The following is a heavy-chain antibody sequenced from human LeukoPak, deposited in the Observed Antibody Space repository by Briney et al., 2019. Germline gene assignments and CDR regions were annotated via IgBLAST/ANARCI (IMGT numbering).Heavy chain of an antibody. CDR2: IYYSGST. J-gene: IGHJ4*02. D-gene: IGHD5-12*01. V-gene: IGHV4-39*02. Sequence: PSETLSLTCTVSGGSISSSSYYWGWIRQPPGKGLEWIGSIYYSGSTYYNPSLKGRVTISVDTSKNQFSLKLSSVTAADTAVYYCARDYSGYDYFDYWGQGTLVTVSS. CDR1: GGSISSSSYY. CDR3: ARDYSGYDYFDY.